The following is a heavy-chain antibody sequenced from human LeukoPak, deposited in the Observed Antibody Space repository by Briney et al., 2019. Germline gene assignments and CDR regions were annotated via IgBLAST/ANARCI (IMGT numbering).Heavy chain of an antibody. Sequence: PGGSLRLSCAASGFTFSSYGMHWVRQAPGKGLGWVGRIKSKTDGGTTDYAAPVKGRFTISRDDSKNTLYPQMNSLKTEDTAVYYCTTEDYYDSSGYALDYWGQGTLVTVSS. CDR3: TTEDYYDSSGYALDY. J-gene: IGHJ4*02. CDR2: IKSKTDGGTT. CDR1: GFTFSSYG. D-gene: IGHD3-22*01. V-gene: IGHV3-15*01.